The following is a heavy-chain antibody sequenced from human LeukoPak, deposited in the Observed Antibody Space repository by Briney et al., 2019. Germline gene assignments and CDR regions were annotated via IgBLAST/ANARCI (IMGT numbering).Heavy chain of an antibody. Sequence: SGRSLRLSCAASGFTFSSYGMHWVRQAPGKGLEWVAVISYDGSNKYYADSVKGRFTISRDNSKNTLYLQMNSLRAEDTAVYYCAKSDSITMIVVVISFDYWGQGTLVTVSS. CDR2: ISYDGSNK. CDR1: GFTFSSYG. D-gene: IGHD3-22*01. CDR3: AKSDSITMIVVVISFDY. J-gene: IGHJ4*02. V-gene: IGHV3-30*18.